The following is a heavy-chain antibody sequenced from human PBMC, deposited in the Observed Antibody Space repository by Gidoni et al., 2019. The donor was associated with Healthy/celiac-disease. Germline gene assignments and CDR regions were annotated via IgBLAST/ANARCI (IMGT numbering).Heavy chain of an antibody. CDR3: TRAKFTIFGVATFDY. J-gene: IGHJ4*02. V-gene: IGHV3-49*03. D-gene: IGHD3-3*01. CDR2: IRSKAYGGTT. CDR1: GFTFGAYA. Sequence: EVQLVESGGGLVQPGRSLRLSCQVSGFTFGAYAMSWFRQAPGKGLEWVGFIRSKAYGGTTEYAASVKGRFTISRDDSKSIAYLQMNSLKTEDTAVYYCTRAKFTIFGVATFDYWGQGTLVTVSS.